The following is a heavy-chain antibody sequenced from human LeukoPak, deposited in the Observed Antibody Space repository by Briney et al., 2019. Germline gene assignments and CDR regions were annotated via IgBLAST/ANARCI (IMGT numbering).Heavy chain of an antibody. CDR1: GFTFSSYG. Sequence: GGSLRLSCAASGFTFSSYGMHWVRQAPGKGLQWVAFIRYDGSNKYYVDSVKGRFTISRDNSKNTLYLQMNSLRPEDTAVYYCAKESVWFGVSNPFDYWGQGTLVTVSS. J-gene: IGHJ4*02. CDR3: AKESVWFGVSNPFDY. CDR2: IRYDGSNK. V-gene: IGHV3-30*02. D-gene: IGHD3-10*01.